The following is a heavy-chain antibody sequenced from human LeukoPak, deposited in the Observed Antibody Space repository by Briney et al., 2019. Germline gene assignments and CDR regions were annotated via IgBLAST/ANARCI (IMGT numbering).Heavy chain of an antibody. D-gene: IGHD6-19*01. J-gene: IGHJ6*03. CDR3: AKGSKAVLFTRDHYMDV. CDR2: ISGSSDSM. CDR1: GFTFSSYG. Sequence: PGGSLRLSCAASGFTFSSYGMSWVRQAPGKGLEWVSAISGSSDSMYYADSVKGRFTISRDNSKNTLYLQMNSLRAEDTAVYFCAKGSKAVLFTRDHYMDVWGKGTTVTISS. V-gene: IGHV3-23*01.